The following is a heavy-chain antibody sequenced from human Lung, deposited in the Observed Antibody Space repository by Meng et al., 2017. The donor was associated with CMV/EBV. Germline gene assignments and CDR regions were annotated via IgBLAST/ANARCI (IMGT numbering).Heavy chain of an antibody. V-gene: IGHV4-4*02. CDR2: IYHSGGT. J-gene: IGHJ4*02. CDR3: ARDPYATGWAG. D-gene: IGHD6-19*01. Sequence: QRQLQESGPGLVKPSGTRSLTCAVSGGSISISTWWSWVRQPPGKGLEWIGEIYHSGGTNYNPSLRGRVTISLDKSKNQFSLTLRSVTAADTAVYYCARDPYATGWAGWGQGTLVTVSS. CDR1: GGSISISTW.